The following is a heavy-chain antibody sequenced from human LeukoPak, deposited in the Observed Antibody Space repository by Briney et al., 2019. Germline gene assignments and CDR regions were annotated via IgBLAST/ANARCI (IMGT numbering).Heavy chain of an antibody. D-gene: IGHD4-23*01. V-gene: IGHV3-72*01. CDR2: SRNKLNSHTT. CDR1: GFTFSDHF. J-gene: IGHJ5*02. CDR3: ARGVGTPGGWFDP. Sequence: PGGSLRLSCVASGFTFSDHFMDWVRQAPGKGLEWVGRSRNKLNSHTTEYAASVKGRFTISRDDSRNSLYLQMNSLKTEDTAVYYCARGVGTPGGWFDPWGQGTLVTVSS.